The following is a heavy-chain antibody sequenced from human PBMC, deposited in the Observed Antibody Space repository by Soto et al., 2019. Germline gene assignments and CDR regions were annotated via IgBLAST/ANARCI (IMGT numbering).Heavy chain of an antibody. V-gene: IGHV3-30*18. CDR1: GFTFSSYG. D-gene: IGHD4-17*01. Sequence: SLRLSCAASGFTFSSYGMHWVRQAPGKGLEWVAVISYDGSNKYYADSVKGRFTISRDNSKNTLYLQMNSLRAEDTAVYYCAKDRYGGNSVVDYWGQGTLVTVS. CDR3: AKDRYGGNSVVDY. J-gene: IGHJ4*02. CDR2: ISYDGSNK.